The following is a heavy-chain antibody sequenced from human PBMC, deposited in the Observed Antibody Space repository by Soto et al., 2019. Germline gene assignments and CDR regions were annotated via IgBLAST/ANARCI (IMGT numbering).Heavy chain of an antibody. CDR1: GFTFSSYA. D-gene: IGHD6-6*01. CDR3: AIQLVPRLNWFDP. CDR2: ISGSGGST. J-gene: IGHJ5*02. Sequence: EVELLESGGGLVQPGGSLRLSCAASGFTFSSYAMSWVRQAPGKGLEWVSAISGSGGSTYYADSVKGRFTIFRDNSKNTLYLQMNSLRAEDTAVYYCAIQLVPRLNWFDPWGQGTLVTVSS. V-gene: IGHV3-23*01.